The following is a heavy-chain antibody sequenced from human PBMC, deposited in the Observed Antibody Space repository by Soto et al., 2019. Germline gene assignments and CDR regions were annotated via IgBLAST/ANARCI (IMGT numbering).Heavy chain of an antibody. D-gene: IGHD3-16*01. CDR1: GGTFSSYT. Sequence: QVQLVQSGAEVKKPGSSVKVSCKASGGTFSSYTISWVRQAPGQGLEWMGMIIPILGIANYAQKFQVRVTITADKSTSTAYMELSSLRSEDTAVYYCARDPHYLRLGELWDSWGQGTLVTVSS. CDR2: IIPILGIA. J-gene: IGHJ4*02. V-gene: IGHV1-69*08. CDR3: ARDPHYLRLGELWDS.